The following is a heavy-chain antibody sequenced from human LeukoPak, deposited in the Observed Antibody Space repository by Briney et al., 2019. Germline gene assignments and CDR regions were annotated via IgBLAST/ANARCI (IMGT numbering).Heavy chain of an antibody. D-gene: IGHD5/OR15-5a*01. Sequence: SETLSLTCTVSGGSISSSPYYWGWIRQPPGKGLEWIGSIYHSGSTYYNPSLKSRVTIDTSKNQFSLKLSSVTAADTAVYYCARVSVLDWYFDLWGRGTLVTVSS. J-gene: IGHJ2*01. CDR1: GGSISSSPYY. V-gene: IGHV4-39*07. CDR2: IYHSGST. CDR3: ARVSVLDWYFDL.